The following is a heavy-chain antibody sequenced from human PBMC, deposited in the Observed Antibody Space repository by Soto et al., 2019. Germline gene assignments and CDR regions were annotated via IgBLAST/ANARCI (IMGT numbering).Heavy chain of an antibody. CDR3: GRPMVRGSYDAFHI. CDR2: IYYSGTT. V-gene: IGHV4-39*01. Sequence: QLQLQESGPGLVKPSETLSLTCTVSGGSISSSSYYWGWLRQPPGKGPEWIGSIYYSGTTYYNPSLKSRVTISVDTSKNQFSLKLSSVTAADTAVYYCGRPMVRGSYDAFHIWGPGTMVTVSS. J-gene: IGHJ3*02. CDR1: GGSISSSSYY. D-gene: IGHD3-10*01.